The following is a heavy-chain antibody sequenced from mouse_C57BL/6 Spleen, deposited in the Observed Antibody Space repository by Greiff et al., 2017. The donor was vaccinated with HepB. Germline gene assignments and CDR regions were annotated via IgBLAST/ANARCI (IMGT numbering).Heavy chain of an antibody. Sequence: QVHVKQSGPGLVQPSQSLSITCTVSGFSLTSYGVHWVRQSPGKGLEWLGVIWSGGSTDYNAAFISRLSISKDNSKSQVFFKMNSLQADDTAIYYCAGGYDGPYHYWGQGTTLTVSS. V-gene: IGHV2-2*01. CDR1: GFSLTSYG. CDR3: AGGYDGPYHY. D-gene: IGHD2-3*01. J-gene: IGHJ2*01. CDR2: IWSGGST.